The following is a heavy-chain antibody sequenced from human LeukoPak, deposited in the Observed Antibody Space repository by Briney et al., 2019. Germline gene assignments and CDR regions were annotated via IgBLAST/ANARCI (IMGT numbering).Heavy chain of an antibody. Sequence: ASVKVSCTASGYTFTSYAMHWVRQAPGERLEWMGWINAGNGNTKYSQKFRGRVTITRDTSASTAYMELSSLRSEDTAVYYCARAQTTMVRGGRAFDIWGQGTMVTVSS. V-gene: IGHV1-3*01. CDR3: ARAQTTMVRGGRAFDI. CDR1: GYTFTSYA. CDR2: INAGNGNT. J-gene: IGHJ3*02. D-gene: IGHD3-10*01.